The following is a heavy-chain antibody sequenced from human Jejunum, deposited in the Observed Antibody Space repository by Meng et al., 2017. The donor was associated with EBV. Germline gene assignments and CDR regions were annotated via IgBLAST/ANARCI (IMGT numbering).Heavy chain of an antibody. CDR2: ISNDGNNK. V-gene: IGHV3-30*03. CDR1: GFTFSGQG. Sequence: VQGVGARGGVVRPGCPLRLPVAASGFTFSGQGMRWVRQAPGKGLKWVALISNDGNNKYYADSVKGRFTISRDNSKNTLYLQMNSLRVDDTALYYCTREWGADYWGQGTLVTVSS. CDR3: TREWGADY. D-gene: IGHD3-16*01. J-gene: IGHJ4*02.